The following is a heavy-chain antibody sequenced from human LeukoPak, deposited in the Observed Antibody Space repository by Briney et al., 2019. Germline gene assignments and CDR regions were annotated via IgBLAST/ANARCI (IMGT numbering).Heavy chain of an antibody. V-gene: IGHV4-34*01. D-gene: IGHD3-22*01. CDR1: GGSFSGYY. CDR3: ARGPSVRSSGYFH. Sequence: SETLSLTCAVYGGSFSGYYWSWIRQPPGKGLEWIGEINHSGSTNYNPSFKSRVTISVDTSKNQFSLKLSSVTAADTAVYYCARGPSVRSSGYFHWGQGTLVTVSS. J-gene: IGHJ4*02. CDR2: INHSGST.